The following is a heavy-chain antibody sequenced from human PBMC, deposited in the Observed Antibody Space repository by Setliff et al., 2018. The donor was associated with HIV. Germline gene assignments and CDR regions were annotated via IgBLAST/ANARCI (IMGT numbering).Heavy chain of an antibody. CDR3: AGQFWMLTTLYFDS. CDR1: GGSITTSTFY. D-gene: IGHD3-16*01. V-gene: IGHV4-39*01. Sequence: PSETLSLTCTVSGGSITTSTFYWGWIRQPPGKGLEWIGSIYYSGSTHYNPSLKSRLTITQHTSKNHFSLSLSSVTAADTAVYYCAGQFWMLTTLYFDSLGPGTLVTVSS. J-gene: IGHJ4*02. CDR2: IYYSGST.